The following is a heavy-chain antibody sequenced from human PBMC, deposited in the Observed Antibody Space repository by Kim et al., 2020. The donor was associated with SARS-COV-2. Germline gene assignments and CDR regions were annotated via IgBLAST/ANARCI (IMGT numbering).Heavy chain of an antibody. V-gene: IGHV1-18*01. CDR3: ARDRVGGCSGGSCYRGWFDP. CDR2: ISAYNGNT. D-gene: IGHD2-15*01. CDR1: GYTFTSYG. Sequence: ASVKVSCKASGYTFTSYGISWVRQAPGQGLEWMGWISAYNGNTNYAQKLQGRVTMTTDTSTSTAYMELRSLRSDDTAVYYCARDRVGGCSGGSCYRGWFDPWGQGTLVTVSS. J-gene: IGHJ5*02.